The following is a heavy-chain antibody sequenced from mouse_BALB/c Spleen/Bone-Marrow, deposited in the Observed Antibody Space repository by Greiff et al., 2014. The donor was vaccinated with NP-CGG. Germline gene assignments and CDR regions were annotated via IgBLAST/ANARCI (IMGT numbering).Heavy chain of an antibody. J-gene: IGHJ4*01. CDR1: GFNIKDTY. V-gene: IGHV14-3*02. Sequence: EVQLQESGAELVKPGASVKLSCTASGFNIKDTYMHWVKQRPEQGLEWIGRIDPANGNTKYDPKFQGKATITADTSSNTAYLQLSSLTSEDTAVYYCARYGNYRYAMDYWGQGTSVTVSS. D-gene: IGHD2-1*01. CDR2: IDPANGNT. CDR3: ARYGNYRYAMDY.